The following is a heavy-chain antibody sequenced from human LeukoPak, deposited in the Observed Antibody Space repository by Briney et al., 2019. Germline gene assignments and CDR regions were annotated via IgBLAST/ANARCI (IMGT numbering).Heavy chain of an antibody. CDR3: GRVAIVGGTFDY. D-gene: IGHD1-26*01. J-gene: IGHJ4*02. V-gene: IGHV3-48*03. Sequence: PGGSLRLSCAASGFTFSSYEMNWVHQAPGKGLEWVSYISSSGTTVTYADSVKGRFTISRDSAKNSLYLQMNSLRAEDTASYYCGRVAIVGGTFDYWGQGTLVTVSS. CDR1: GFTFSSYE. CDR2: ISSSGTTV.